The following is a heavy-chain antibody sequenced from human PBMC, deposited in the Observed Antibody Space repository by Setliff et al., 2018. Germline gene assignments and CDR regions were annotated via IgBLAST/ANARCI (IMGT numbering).Heavy chain of an antibody. Sequence: SETLSLTCAVYGGSFSGYYWSWIRQPPGKRLEWIGEIIHSGSTNYNPSLKSRVTMSVDTSKNQFSLKLSSVTAADMAVYYCARGRGYCSSTSCSTYYYYGMDVWGQGTTVTVSS. CDR3: ARGRGYCSSTSCSTYYYYGMDV. CDR2: IIHSGST. D-gene: IGHD2-2*01. J-gene: IGHJ6*02. CDR1: GGSFSGYY. V-gene: IGHV4-34*01.